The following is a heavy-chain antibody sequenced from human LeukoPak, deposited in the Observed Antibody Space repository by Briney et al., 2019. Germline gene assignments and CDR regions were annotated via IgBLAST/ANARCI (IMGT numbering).Heavy chain of an antibody. D-gene: IGHD6-13*01. CDR3: ARDPLPGIVAAAGPYYYGMDV. J-gene: IGHJ6*04. CDR2: INHSGST. CDR1: GGSFSGYY. V-gene: IGHV4-34*01. Sequence: SETLSLTCAVYGGSFSGYYWSWIRQPPGKGLEWIGEINHSGSTNYNPSLKSRVTISVDTSKNQFSLKLSSVTAADTAVYYCARDPLPGIVAAAGPYYYGMDVWGKGTTVTVSS.